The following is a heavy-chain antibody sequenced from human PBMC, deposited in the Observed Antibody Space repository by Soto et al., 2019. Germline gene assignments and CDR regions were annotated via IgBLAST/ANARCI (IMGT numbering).Heavy chain of an antibody. CDR2: IYYSGST. CDR3: ARDQCFDY. CDR1: DGSISSYY. J-gene: IGHJ4*02. Sequence: SETLSLTCPVSDGSISSYYWSWIRQPPGKGLEWIGYIYYSGSTNYNPSLKSRVTISVDTSKNQFSLKLSSVTAADTAVYYCARDQCFDYWGQGTLVTVSS. D-gene: IGHD6-19*01. V-gene: IGHV4-59*01.